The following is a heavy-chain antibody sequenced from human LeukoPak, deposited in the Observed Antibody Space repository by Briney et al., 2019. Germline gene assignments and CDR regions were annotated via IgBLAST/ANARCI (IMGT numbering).Heavy chain of an antibody. CDR2: INSDGSST. CDR1: GFTFSSYW. CDR3: AREVILTGSDAFDI. J-gene: IGHJ3*02. V-gene: IGHV3-74*01. D-gene: IGHD3-9*01. Sequence: GGSLRLSCAASGFTFSSYWMHWVRQAPWKGLVWVSRINSDGSSTSYADSVKGRFTISRDNAKNTLYLQMNSLRAEDTAVYYCAREVILTGSDAFDIWGQGTMVTVSS.